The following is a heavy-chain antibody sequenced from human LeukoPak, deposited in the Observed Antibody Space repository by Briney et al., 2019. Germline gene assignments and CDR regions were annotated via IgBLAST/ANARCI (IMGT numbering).Heavy chain of an antibody. Sequence: ASVKVSCKASGYTFTGYYMHWVRQAPGQGLEWMGWINPNSGGTNYAQKFQGRVTMTRDTSISTAYMELSRLRSDDTAVYYCARDLGVLCLRSSNWFDPWGQGTLVTVSS. J-gene: IGHJ5*02. CDR3: ARDLGVLCLRSSNWFDP. CDR1: GYTFTGYY. D-gene: IGHD5-12*01. CDR2: INPNSGGT. V-gene: IGHV1-2*02.